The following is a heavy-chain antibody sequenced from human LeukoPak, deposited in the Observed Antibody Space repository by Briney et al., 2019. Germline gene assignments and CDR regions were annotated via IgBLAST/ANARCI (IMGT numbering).Heavy chain of an antibody. CDR2: SYHSGST. Sequence: SGTLSLTCAVSGDSITSSNWWSWVRQPPGKGLEWIGESYHSGSTSYNPSLKSRVTISIDTSKNQVSLKMSSVTAADTAVYYCAKSGGYGLIDYWGQGTLVTVSS. J-gene: IGHJ4*01. CDR1: GDSITSSNW. V-gene: IGHV4-4*02. D-gene: IGHD6-25*01. CDR3: AKSGGYGLIDY.